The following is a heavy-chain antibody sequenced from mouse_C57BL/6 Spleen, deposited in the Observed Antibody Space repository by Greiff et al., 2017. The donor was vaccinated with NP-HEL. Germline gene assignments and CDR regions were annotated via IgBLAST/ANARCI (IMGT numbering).Heavy chain of an antibody. Sequence: QVQLQQSGPELVKPGASVKISCKASGYAFSSSWMNWVKQRPGKGLEWIGRIYPGDGDTNYNGKFKGKATLTADKSSSTAYMQLSSLTSEDSAVYFCARTRITTVVATDAMDYWGQGTSVTVSS. CDR1: GYAFSSSW. V-gene: IGHV1-82*01. D-gene: IGHD1-1*01. CDR2: IYPGDGDT. J-gene: IGHJ4*01. CDR3: ARTRITTVVATDAMDY.